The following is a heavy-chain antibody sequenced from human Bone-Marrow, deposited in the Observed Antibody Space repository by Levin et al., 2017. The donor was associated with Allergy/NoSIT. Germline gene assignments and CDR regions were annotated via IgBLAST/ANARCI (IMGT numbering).Heavy chain of an antibody. V-gene: IGHV3-21*01. J-gene: IGHJ4*02. Sequence: MSGGSLRLSCAASGFNFDAYSMNWVRQAPGKGLEWVSSISGSSGYIHYAGSLKGRFTVSRDNAKKSLFLQMSSLTAEDTAVYYCARNADDDYGDFSPLYYWGQGTLVTVSS. D-gene: IGHD4-17*01. CDR2: ISGSSGYI. CDR1: GFNFDAYS. CDR3: ARNADDDYGDFSPLYY.